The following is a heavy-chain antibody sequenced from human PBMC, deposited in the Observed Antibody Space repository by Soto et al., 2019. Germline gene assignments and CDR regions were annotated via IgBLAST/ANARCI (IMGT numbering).Heavy chain of an antibody. V-gene: IGHV4-34*01. D-gene: IGHD2-15*01. CDR1: GGSFSGYY. J-gene: IGHJ4*02. CDR3: ARGRVFFSRYCSGGSCSLEGFDY. CDR2: INHSGST. Sequence: SETLSLTCAVYGGSFSGYYWSWIRQPPGKGLEWIGEINHSGSTNYNPSLKSRVTISVDTSKNQFSLKLSSVTAADTAVYYCARGRVFFSRYCSGGSCSLEGFDYWGQGTLVTVSS.